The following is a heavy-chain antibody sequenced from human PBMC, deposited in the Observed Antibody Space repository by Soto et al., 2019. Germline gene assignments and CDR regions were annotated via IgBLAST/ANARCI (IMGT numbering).Heavy chain of an antibody. CDR3: ATVPLDYSSGWSYFDY. J-gene: IGHJ4*02. Sequence: GGSLRLSCAASGFTFSSYAMIWVRQPPGKGLEWVSAITATGGATYYAGSVKGRFTISRDNSKNTLYLQMNSLRAEDMAVYYCATVPLDYSSGWSYFDYWGQGTLVTVSS. CDR1: GFTFSSYA. CDR2: ITATGGAT. D-gene: IGHD6-19*01. V-gene: IGHV3-23*01.